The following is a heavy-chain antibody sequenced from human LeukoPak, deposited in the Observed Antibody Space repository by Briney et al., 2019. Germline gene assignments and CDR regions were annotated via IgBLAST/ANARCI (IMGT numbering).Heavy chain of an antibody. CDR2: ISAYNGNT. CDR1: GYTFTSYG. Sequence: ATVKVSCKASGYTFTSYGISWVRQAPGQGLEWMAWISAYNGNTNYAQKLQGRVTMTTDTSTSTAYMELRSLRSDDTAVYYCARIYCSSTSCYGAYFDYWGQGTLVTVSS. J-gene: IGHJ4*02. D-gene: IGHD2-2*01. V-gene: IGHV1-18*01. CDR3: ARIYCSSTSCYGAYFDY.